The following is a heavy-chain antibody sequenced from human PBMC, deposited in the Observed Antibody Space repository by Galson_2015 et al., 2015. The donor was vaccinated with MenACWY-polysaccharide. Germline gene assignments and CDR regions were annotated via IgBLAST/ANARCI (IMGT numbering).Heavy chain of an antibody. D-gene: IGHD2-8*01. CDR1: GSTFSNYA. CDR2: ISGSGDST. J-gene: IGHJ4*02. CDR3: AKERLCNNGVCHYHFDY. V-gene: IGHV3-23*01. Sequence: SLRLSCAASGSTFSNYAMTWVRQAPGKGLEWVSSISGSGDSTYYADSVKGRFTISRDNSKNALYLQMDSLRAEDTVVYYCAKERLCNNGVCHYHFDYWGQGILVTVSS.